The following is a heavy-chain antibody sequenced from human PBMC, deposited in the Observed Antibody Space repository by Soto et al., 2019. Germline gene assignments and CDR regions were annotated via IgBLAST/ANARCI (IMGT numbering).Heavy chain of an antibody. CDR3: ARTFITMVRGVIIKDPYFDY. V-gene: IGHV1-18*04. J-gene: IGHJ4*02. CDR2: ISAYNGNT. Sequence: GASVKVSCKASGYTLTSYGISWVRQAPGQGLEWMGWISAYNGNTNYAQKLQGRVTMTTDTSTSTAYMELRSLRSDDTAVYYCARTFITMVRGVIIKDPYFDYWGQGTLVTVSS. CDR1: GYTLTSYG. D-gene: IGHD3-10*01.